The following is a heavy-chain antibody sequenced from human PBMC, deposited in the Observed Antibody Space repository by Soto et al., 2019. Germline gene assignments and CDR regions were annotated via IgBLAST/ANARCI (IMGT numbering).Heavy chain of an antibody. J-gene: IGHJ4*02. CDR3: VRNLGSGGTYYFVY. Sequence: EVQLVESGGGLVEPGGSLRLSCAASGFTFSDHYMDWVRQAPGKGLEWIGRVRNKANSYTTEYAASVRGRFTVSRDDSKNSLYLQMNSLKTEDTAMYHCVRNLGSGGTYYFVYWGQGTLVTVSS. CDR2: VRNKANSYTT. D-gene: IGHD2-15*01. CDR1: GFTFSDHY. V-gene: IGHV3-72*01.